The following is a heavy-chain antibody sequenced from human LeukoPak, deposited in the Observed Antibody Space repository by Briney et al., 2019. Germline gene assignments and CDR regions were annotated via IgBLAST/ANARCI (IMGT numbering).Heavy chain of an antibody. CDR1: GYTFTSYG. CDR3: ARGRGSSARLGYSYYYIDV. J-gene: IGHJ6*03. V-gene: IGHV7-4-1*02. CDR2: VNTNTGNP. Sequence: ASVKVSCKASGYTFTSYGINWVRQAPGQGLEWMGWVNTNTGNPTYAQGFTGRFVFSLETSVSTAYLQISSLKAEDTAVYYCARGRGSSARLGYSYYYIDVWGKGTTVTVSS. D-gene: IGHD1-26*01.